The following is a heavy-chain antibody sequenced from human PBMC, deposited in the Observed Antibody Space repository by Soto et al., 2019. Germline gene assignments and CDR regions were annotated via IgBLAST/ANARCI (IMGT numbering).Heavy chain of an antibody. J-gene: IGHJ6*03. CDR3: ARPGRYYYYMDV. V-gene: IGHV4-34*01. CDR2: VNHSGST. Sequence: QVQLQQWGAGLLKPSETLSLTCAVYGGSFSGYYWSWIRQPPGKGLEWIGEVNHSGSTNYNPSLKSRITISVDTSKNQFSLKLSSVTAAETAVYYCARPGRYYYYMDVWGKVTTVTVSS. CDR1: GGSFSGYY. D-gene: IGHD1-26*01.